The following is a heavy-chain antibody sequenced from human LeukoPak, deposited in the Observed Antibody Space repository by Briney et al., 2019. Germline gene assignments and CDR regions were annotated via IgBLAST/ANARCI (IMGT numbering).Heavy chain of an antibody. D-gene: IGHD6-13*01. V-gene: IGHV3-23*01. J-gene: IGHJ4*02. Sequence: GGSLRLSCAASGFTFSSYSMNWVRQAPGKGLEWVSAISGSGGSTYYADSVKGRFTISRDNSKNTLYLQMNSLRAEDTAVYYCAKDDLRYSSSWYFDYWGQGTLVTVSS. CDR2: ISGSGGST. CDR3: AKDDLRYSSSWYFDY. CDR1: GFTFSSYS.